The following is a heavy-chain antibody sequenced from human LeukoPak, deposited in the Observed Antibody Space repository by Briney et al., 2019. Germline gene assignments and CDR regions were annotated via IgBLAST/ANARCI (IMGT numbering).Heavy chain of an antibody. V-gene: IGHV4-59*08. J-gene: IGHJ4*02. CDR2: IYYSGST. Sequence: PETLSLTCTGSGGSLSSYYWSWVRQPPRKGRRRIGYIYYSGSTNYNPSLKSRVTISVDTSKNQFSLKLSSVTAADTAVYYCARARDSSCYYFDYWGQGTLVTVSS. CDR3: ARARDSSCYYFDY. D-gene: IGHD3-22*01. CDR1: GGSLSSYY.